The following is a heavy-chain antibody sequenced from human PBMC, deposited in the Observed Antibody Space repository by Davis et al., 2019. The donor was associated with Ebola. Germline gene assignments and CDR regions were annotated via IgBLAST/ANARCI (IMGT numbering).Heavy chain of an antibody. D-gene: IGHD3-9*01. V-gene: IGHV4-34*01. CDR1: GGSFSGYY. J-gene: IGHJ3*02. Sequence: SETLSLTCAVYGGSFSGYYWSWIRQPPGKGLEWIGEINHSGNTNYNPSLKSRVTISVDTSKNQFSLKLSSVTAADTAVYYCAREKGRYDILTGSVDAFDIWGQGTMVTVSS. CDR2: INHSGNT. CDR3: AREKGRYDILTGSVDAFDI.